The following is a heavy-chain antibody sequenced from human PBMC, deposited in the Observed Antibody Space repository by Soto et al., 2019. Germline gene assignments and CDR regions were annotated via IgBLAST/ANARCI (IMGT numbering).Heavy chain of an antibody. D-gene: IGHD6-13*01. J-gene: IGHJ6*04. CDR1: DASITSSY. Sequence: QVQLQESGPRLAKPSETLSLTCAVSDASITSSYWTWIRQPPGMGLEWIGSVYHAGNTNYNPSLRSRVTMSVDTSKNHFSLKLTSVTTADTAVYFCAREDKKAAPGTFATNTLDVWGKWTAVTVSS. CDR3: AREDKKAAPGTFATNTLDV. V-gene: IGHV4-59*01. CDR2: VYHAGNT.